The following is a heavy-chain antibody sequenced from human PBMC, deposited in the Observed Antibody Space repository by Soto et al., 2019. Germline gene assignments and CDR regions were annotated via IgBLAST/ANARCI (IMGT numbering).Heavy chain of an antibody. CDR1: GFTFSSHW. CDR2: INSDGSTT. J-gene: IGHJ3*02. V-gene: IGHV3-74*01. D-gene: IGHD1-26*01. Sequence: EVQLVESGGGLVQPGGSLRLSCAASGFTFSSHWMHWVRQVPGKGLVWVSRINSDGSTTTYADSVKGRFTISRDNAKNTLYLQMNSLRAEDTAVYSCARGQEGGSYFLAFDIWGQGKMVTVSS. CDR3: ARGQEGGSYFLAFDI.